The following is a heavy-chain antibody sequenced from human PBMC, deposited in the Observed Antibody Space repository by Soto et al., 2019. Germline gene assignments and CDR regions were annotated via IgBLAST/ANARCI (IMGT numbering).Heavy chain of an antibody. CDR1: GFTFSSYA. CDR2: ISGSGGST. Sequence: PGGSLRLSCAASGFTFSSYAMSWVRQAPGKGLEWVSAISGSGGSTYYADSVKGRFTISRDNSKNTLYLQMNSLRAEDTAVYYCAKVTAGATSGYLDYWGQGTLVTVSS. D-gene: IGHD1-26*01. V-gene: IGHV3-23*01. J-gene: IGHJ4*02. CDR3: AKVTAGATSGYLDY.